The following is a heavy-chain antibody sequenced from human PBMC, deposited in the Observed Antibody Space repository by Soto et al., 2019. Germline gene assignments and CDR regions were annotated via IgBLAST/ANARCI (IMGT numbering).Heavy chain of an antibody. V-gene: IGHV1-2*02. D-gene: IGHD2-2*01. J-gene: IGHJ6*02. CDR3: AREYCSSNSCSYYYYGMDV. Sequence: ASVKVSCKASGYTFTGYYMHWVRQAPGQGLEWMGWINPNSGGTNYAQKFQGRVTMTRDTSISTAYMELSRLRSDDTAVYYCAREYCSSNSCSYYYYGMDVWGQGTTVTVSS. CDR1: GYTFTGYY. CDR2: INPNSGGT.